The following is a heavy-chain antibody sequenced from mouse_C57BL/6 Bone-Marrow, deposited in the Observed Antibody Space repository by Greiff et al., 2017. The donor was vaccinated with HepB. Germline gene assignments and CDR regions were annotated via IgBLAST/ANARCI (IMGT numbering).Heavy chain of an antibody. Sequence: EVKLMESGPELVKPGASVKISCKASGYSFTGYYMNWVKQSPEKSLEWIGEINPSTGGTTYNQKFKAKATLTVDKSSSTAYMQLKSLTSEDSAVYYCATYYGNPYWYFDVWGTGTTVTVSS. CDR1: GYSFTGYY. CDR2: INPSTGGT. V-gene: IGHV1-42*01. D-gene: IGHD2-10*01. J-gene: IGHJ1*03. CDR3: ATYYGNPYWYFDV.